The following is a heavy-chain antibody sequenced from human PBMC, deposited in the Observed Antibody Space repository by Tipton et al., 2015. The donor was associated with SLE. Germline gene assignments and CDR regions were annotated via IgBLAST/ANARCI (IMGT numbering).Heavy chain of an antibody. J-gene: IGHJ4*02. Sequence: SLRLSCAASGFTLSGSAMQWVRQASGKGLEWVGRIRRKANSYATAYAASVKGRFTISRDDSKNTAYLQMNSLKTEDTAVYYCTRLGSSCDWVQGTLVTVSS. V-gene: IGHV3-73*01. CDR2: IRRKANSYAT. CDR3: TRLGSSCD. CDR1: GFTLSGSA. D-gene: IGHD6-13*01.